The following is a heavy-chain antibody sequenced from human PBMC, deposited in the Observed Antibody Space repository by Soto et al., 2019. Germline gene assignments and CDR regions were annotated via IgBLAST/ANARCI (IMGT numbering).Heavy chain of an antibody. CDR2: IDPSDSYT. D-gene: IGHD6-13*01. V-gene: IGHV5-10-1*01. CDR1: GYSFTSYW. J-gene: IGHJ4*02. Sequence: GESLKISCKGSGYSFTSYWISWVRQMPGKGLEWMGRIDPSDSYTNYSPSFQGHVTISADKSISTAYLQWSSLKASDTAMYYCARFVYSSSWYSFPDDFWCPGTLVTV. CDR3: ARFVYSSSWYSFPDDF.